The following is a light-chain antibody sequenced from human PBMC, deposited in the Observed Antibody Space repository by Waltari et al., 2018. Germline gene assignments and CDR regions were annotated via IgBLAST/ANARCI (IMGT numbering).Light chain of an antibody. CDR2: EVN. J-gene: IGLJ1*01. V-gene: IGLV2-23*02. Sequence: QPALTQPASACGSPGQAVTIPCTGTNSDVGRFNPVPWFQQYPDKAPNLIIFEVNKRPSGVSNRFSGSKSGNTASLTISGLQAEDEADYYCCSYAGSGIYVFGSGAKVTVL. CDR3: CSYAGSGIYV. CDR1: NSDVGRFNP.